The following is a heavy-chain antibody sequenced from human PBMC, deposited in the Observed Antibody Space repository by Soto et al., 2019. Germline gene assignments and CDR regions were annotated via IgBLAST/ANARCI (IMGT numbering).Heavy chain of an antibody. Sequence: PSETLSLTCTVSGGSISSSTFYWGWIRQPPGKGLEWIGSVYYDGTTYYNPSLKSRVTISVDRSKNQFSLKLSSVTAADTAVYYCARVPDRWGQGTLVTVSS. V-gene: IGHV4-39*07. CDR2: VYYDGTT. D-gene: IGHD2-2*01. CDR3: ARVPDR. J-gene: IGHJ5*02. CDR1: GGSISSSTFY.